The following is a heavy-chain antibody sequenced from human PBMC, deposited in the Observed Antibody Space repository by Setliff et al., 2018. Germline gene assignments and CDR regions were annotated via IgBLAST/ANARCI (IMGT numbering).Heavy chain of an antibody. V-gene: IGHV3-15*01. Sequence: PGESLQISCRASGITFKNAWMTWVRQAPGKGLEWVGRIKSKGEAETANYGVPVKGRFTISRDDSTNTIYLQMNRLKIEDTGFYYCATGPRDSRDYMNWLDPWGPGTLVTVSS. CDR3: ATGPRDSRDYMNWLDP. J-gene: IGHJ5*02. D-gene: IGHD4-17*01. CDR2: IKSKGEAETA. CDR1: GITFKNAW.